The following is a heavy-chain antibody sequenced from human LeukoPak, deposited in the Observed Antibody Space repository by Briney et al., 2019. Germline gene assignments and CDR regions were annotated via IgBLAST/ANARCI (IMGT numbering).Heavy chain of an antibody. Sequence: SETLSLTCTVSGGSISSYYWSWIRQPPGKGLEWTGYIYYSGSTNYNPSPKSRVTISVDASKNQFSLKLSSVTAADTAMYFCARHYDSSAYWYYFGYWGQGTLVTVSS. CDR3: ARHYDSSAYWYYFGY. CDR2: IYYSGST. V-gene: IGHV4-59*08. J-gene: IGHJ4*02. D-gene: IGHD3-22*01. CDR1: GGSISSYY.